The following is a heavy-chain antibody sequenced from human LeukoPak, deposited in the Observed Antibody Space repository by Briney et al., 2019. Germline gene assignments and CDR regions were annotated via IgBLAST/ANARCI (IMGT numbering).Heavy chain of an antibody. J-gene: IGHJ4*02. D-gene: IGHD6-13*01. CDR2: IIPIFDTA. V-gene: IGHV1-69*13. CDR1: GGTFSNYA. CDR3: ARNRIAAAGTALVSDY. Sequence: SVKVSCKASGGTFSNYAISWVRQAPRQGLEWMGGIIPIFDTANYAQKFQGRVTITADESTSTAYMELSSLRSEDTAVYYCARNRIAAAGTALVSDYWGQGTLVTVSS.